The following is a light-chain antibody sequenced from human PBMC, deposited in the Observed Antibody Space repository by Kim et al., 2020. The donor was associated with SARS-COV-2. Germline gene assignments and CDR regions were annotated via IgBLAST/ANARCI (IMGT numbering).Light chain of an antibody. Sequence: SYELTQPPSVSVAPGKTARITCGGNNIGSKSVHWYQQKPGQAPVLVIYYDSDRPSGIPERFSGSNSGNTATLTISRVEAGDEADYYCQVWDSSSDRGVFGRGTQLTVL. J-gene: IGLJ2*01. CDR2: YDS. CDR1: NIGSKS. V-gene: IGLV3-21*04. CDR3: QVWDSSSDRGV.